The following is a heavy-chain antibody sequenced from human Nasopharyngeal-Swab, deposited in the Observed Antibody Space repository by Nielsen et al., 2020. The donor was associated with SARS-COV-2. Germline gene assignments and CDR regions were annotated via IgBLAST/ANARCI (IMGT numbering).Heavy chain of an antibody. D-gene: IGHD4-17*01. V-gene: IGHV3-23*01. CDR3: AKDGDYGDYVPKFDY. CDR2: ISGSGGNT. J-gene: IGHJ4*02. CDR1: GFTFSSYA. Sequence: GESLKISCAASGFTFSSYAMSWVRQAPGKGLEWVSAISGSGGNTYYADSVKGRFTISRDNSKNTLYLQMNSLRAEDTAVYYCAKDGDYGDYVPKFDYWGQGTLVTVSS.